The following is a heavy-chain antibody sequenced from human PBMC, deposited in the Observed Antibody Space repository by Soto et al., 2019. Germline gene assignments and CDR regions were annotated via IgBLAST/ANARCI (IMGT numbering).Heavy chain of an antibody. D-gene: IGHD6-13*01. Sequence: GSLRLSCSASGXTFSSYSMHWVRQAPGKGLEYVSAISSNGGRTYYAESVKGRFTISIDNSKNTLYLQMSSLRAEDTAVYYCVKVAGRSWYHYWGQGTLAPVSS. CDR3: VKVAGRSWYHY. CDR2: ISSNGGRT. V-gene: IGHV3-64D*06. J-gene: IGHJ4*02. CDR1: GXTFSSYS.